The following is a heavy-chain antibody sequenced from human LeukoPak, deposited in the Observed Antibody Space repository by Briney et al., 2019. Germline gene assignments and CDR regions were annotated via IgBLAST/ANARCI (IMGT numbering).Heavy chain of an antibody. CDR1: GFTVSSNY. Sequence: GGSLRLSCAASGFTVSSNYMSWVRQAPGKGLEWVSVIYSGGSTYYADSVKGRFTISRDNSKNTLYLQMNSLRAEDTAVYYCARSAMGYDAFDIWGQGTMVTVSS. J-gene: IGHJ3*02. CDR2: IYSGGST. V-gene: IGHV3-53*01. D-gene: IGHD5-12*01. CDR3: ARSAMGYDAFDI.